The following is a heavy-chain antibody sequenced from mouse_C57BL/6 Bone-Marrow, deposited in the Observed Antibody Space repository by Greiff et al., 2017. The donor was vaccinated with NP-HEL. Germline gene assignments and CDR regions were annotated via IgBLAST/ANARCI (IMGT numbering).Heavy chain of an antibody. CDR2: IYPRSGNT. Sequence: QVQLQQSGAELARPGASVKLSCKASGYTFTSYGISWVKQRTGQGLEWIGEIYPRSGNTYYNEKFKGKATLTADKSSSTAYMELRSLTSEDSAVYFCARRVSSPFAYWGQGTLVTVSA. CDR1: GYTFTSYG. V-gene: IGHV1-81*01. CDR3: ARRVSSPFAY. J-gene: IGHJ3*01.